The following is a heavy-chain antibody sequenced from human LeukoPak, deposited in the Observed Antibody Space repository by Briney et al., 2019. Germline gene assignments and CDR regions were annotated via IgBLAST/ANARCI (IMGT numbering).Heavy chain of an antibody. V-gene: IGHV1-69*13. CDR3: ARGGLLMMIIRDPFRNPFDL. CDR1: GGTFSSYA. Sequence: SVKVSCKASGGTFSSYAISWVRQAPGQGLEWMGGIIPIFGTANYAQKFQGRVTITADESTSTAYMELSSLRSEDTAVYYCARGGLLMMIIRDPFRNPFDLWGQGTLVTVSS. D-gene: IGHD3-22*01. J-gene: IGHJ3*01. CDR2: IIPIFGTA.